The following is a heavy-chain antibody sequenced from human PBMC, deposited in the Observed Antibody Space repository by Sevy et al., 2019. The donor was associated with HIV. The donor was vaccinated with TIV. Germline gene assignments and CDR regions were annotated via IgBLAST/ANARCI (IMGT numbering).Heavy chain of an antibody. V-gene: IGHV1-18*01. J-gene: IGHJ6*03. CDR3: ARRDVPYSARQGPLNYYFYMDV. CDR1: GYTFTTYG. CDR2: INANNGHI. D-gene: IGHD3-22*01. Sequence: ASVKVSCKASGYTFTTYGIGWVRQAPGQGLEWMAWINANNGHINYAQKLQGRLTLTTDASTNTAYMELSSLTSDDTAKYFCARRDVPYSARQGPLNYYFYMDVWGRGTTVTVSS.